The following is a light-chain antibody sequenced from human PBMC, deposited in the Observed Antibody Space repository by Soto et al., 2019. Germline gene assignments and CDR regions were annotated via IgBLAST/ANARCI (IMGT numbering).Light chain of an antibody. J-gene: IGLJ1*01. CDR2: DVN. CDR3: CSYTTSQTRV. Sequence: QSALTQPASVSGSPGQSITISCTGTSSDVGHYNYVSWYQQHPGKAPKLVIYDVNLRPSGVPDRFSGSKSGNTASLTISGLQAEDEADFHCCSYTTSQTRVFGTGTKLTVL. V-gene: IGLV2-14*01. CDR1: SSDVGHYNY.